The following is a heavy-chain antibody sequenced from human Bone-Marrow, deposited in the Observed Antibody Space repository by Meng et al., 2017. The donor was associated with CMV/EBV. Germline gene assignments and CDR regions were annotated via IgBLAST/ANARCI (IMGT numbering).Heavy chain of an antibody. J-gene: IGHJ3*02. CDR3: ARGEGVVGATPFEI. Sequence: GESLKISCAASGFTFSSYDMHWVRQATGKGLEWVSAIGTAGDTYYPGSVKGRFTISRENAKNSLYLQMNSLRAGDTAVYYCARGEGVVGATPFEIWGQGTMVTVSS. D-gene: IGHD1-26*01. V-gene: IGHV3-13*01. CDR2: IGTAGDT. CDR1: GFTFSSYD.